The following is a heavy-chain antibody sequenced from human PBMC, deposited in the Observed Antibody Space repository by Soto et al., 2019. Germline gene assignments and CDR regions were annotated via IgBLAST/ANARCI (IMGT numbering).Heavy chain of an antibody. CDR3: AIQGSGPYYYYGLDV. CDR1: GYTFTTSG. V-gene: IGHV1-18*01. CDR2: ISTYNGDT. Sequence: QVQLVQSGPEVRKPGASVKVSCEASGYTFTTSGISWVRQVPGQGLEWMGWISTYNGDTNSAQNFQGRVLMTADTSTGTDDMEVMSLKSDATAVYYCAIQGSGPYYYYGLDVWGHGTIVTVSS. D-gene: IGHD6-25*01. J-gene: IGHJ6*02.